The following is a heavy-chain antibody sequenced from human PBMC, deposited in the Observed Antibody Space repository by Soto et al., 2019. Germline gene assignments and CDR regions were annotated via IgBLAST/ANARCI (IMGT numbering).Heavy chain of an antibody. V-gene: IGHV1-46*01. D-gene: IGHD2-21*02. CDR2: IKPTGGET. J-gene: IGHJ5*02. CDR1: GYTFTNYY. Sequence: QVQLVQSGAEGKKPGASVKVSCRASGYTFTNYYMHWVRQAPGQGLEWMGIIKPTGGETTYAQKVLGRATMTRDTSTGTLYMELSSLRSEDTAVYSCARGRDIVVVTAPLYHWGQGTLVTVSS. CDR3: ARGRDIVVVTAPLYH.